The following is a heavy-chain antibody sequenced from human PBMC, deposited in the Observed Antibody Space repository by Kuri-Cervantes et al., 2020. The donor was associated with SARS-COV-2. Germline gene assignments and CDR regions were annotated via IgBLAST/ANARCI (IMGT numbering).Heavy chain of an antibody. D-gene: IGHD6-19*01. CDR3: ARTVTGSGEQWQHDY. J-gene: IGHJ4*02. CDR2: ISSSSIYI. Sequence: GESLKISCAASGFTFSSYSMNWVRQAPGKGLEWVSSISSSSIYIYYADSVKGRFTISRDNAKNSLYLQMNSLRAEDTAVYYCARTVTGSGEQWQHDYWGQGTLVTVSS. V-gene: IGHV3-21*01. CDR1: GFTFSSYS.